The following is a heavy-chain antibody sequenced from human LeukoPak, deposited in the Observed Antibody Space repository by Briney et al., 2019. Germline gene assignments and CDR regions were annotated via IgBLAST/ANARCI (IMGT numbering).Heavy chain of an antibody. CDR1: GFTFSGYG. CDR2: ISGSGGST. J-gene: IGHJ4*02. CDR3: ARRRYSGSSQHFDY. Sequence: GGSLRLSCAASGFTFSGYGMSWVRQAPGKGLKWVSAISGSGGSTYYADSVKGRFTVSRDNAKNSLYLQMNSLRAEDTAVYYCARRRYSGSSQHFDYWGQGTLVTVSS. D-gene: IGHD1-26*01. V-gene: IGHV3-23*01.